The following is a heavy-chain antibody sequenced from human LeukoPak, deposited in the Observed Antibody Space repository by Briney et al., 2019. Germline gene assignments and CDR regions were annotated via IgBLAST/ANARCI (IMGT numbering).Heavy chain of an antibody. J-gene: IGHJ4*02. CDR2: IETGGSN. V-gene: IGHV4-4*07. CDR1: GGSLNSYY. D-gene: IGHD6-19*01. Sequence: PSETLSLTCTVSGGSLNSYYWTWIRQPAGTGLEWIGRIETGGSNDYNPSLKSRVTMSVDTSKNQFSLELISVTAADTAVYYCARGHGWTDYWGQGTLVTVSS. CDR3: ARGHGWTDY.